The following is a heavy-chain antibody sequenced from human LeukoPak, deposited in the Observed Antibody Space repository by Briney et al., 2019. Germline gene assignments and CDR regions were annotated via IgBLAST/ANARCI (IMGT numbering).Heavy chain of an antibody. CDR2: ISSSSSYI. CDR3: ARVGCSGGSCYSDY. J-gene: IGHJ4*02. Sequence: PGGSLRLSCAASGFTFSSYSVNWVRQAPGNGLEWVSSISSSSSYIYYADSVKGRFTISRDNAKNSLYLQMNSLRAEDTAVYYCARVGCSGGSCYSDYWGQGTLVTVSS. V-gene: IGHV3-21*01. D-gene: IGHD2-15*01. CDR1: GFTFSSYS.